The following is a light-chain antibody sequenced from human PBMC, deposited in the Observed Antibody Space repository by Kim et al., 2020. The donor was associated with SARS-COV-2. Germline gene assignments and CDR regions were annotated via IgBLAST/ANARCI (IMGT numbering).Light chain of an antibody. Sequence: PGESATPSCRARQSVRTYLAWYQQKPGQAPRLLIYDASNRATGIPARFSGSGSGTDFTLTISSLEPEDFAVYYCQQRGNWPTFGQGTRLEIK. CDR2: DAS. J-gene: IGKJ5*01. CDR3: QQRGNWPT. CDR1: QSVRTY. V-gene: IGKV3-11*01.